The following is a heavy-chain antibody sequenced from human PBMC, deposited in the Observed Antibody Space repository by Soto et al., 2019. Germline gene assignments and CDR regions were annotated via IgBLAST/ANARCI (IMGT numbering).Heavy chain of an antibody. D-gene: IGHD2-15*01. CDR1: GFTFSSYA. CDR3: ARDGVPYCSGGSCYPTYYYYYGMDV. V-gene: IGHV3-30-3*01. Sequence: LRLSCSASGFTFSSYAMHWVRQAPGKGLEWVAVISYDGSNKYYADSVKGRFTISRDNSKNTLYLQMNSLRAEDTAVYYCARDGVPYCSGGSCYPTYYYYYGMDVWGQGTTVTVSS. J-gene: IGHJ6*02. CDR2: ISYDGSNK.